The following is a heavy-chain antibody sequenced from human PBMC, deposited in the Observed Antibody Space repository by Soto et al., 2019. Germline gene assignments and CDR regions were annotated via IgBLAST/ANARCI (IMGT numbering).Heavy chain of an antibody. CDR3: ASVGGESSGYCDYYFDY. Sequence: SETLSLTCTVSGGSISSGGYYWSWIRQHPGKGLEWIGYIYYSGSTYYNPSLKSRVTISVDTSKNQFSLKLSSVTAADTAVYYCASVGGESSGYCDYYFDYWGQGTLVTV. CDR2: IYYSGST. J-gene: IGHJ4*02. D-gene: IGHD3-22*01. V-gene: IGHV4-31*03. CDR1: GGSISSGGYY.